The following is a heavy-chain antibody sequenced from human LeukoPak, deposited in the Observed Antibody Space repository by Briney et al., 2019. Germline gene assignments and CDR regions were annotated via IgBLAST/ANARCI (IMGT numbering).Heavy chain of an antibody. J-gene: IGHJ4*02. CDR2: TYYRSKWFN. V-gene: IGHV6-1*01. Sequence: SQTLSLTCAISGDSVSGNSATWNWIRQSPSRGLEWLGRTYYRSKWFNDYAVSVKGRITINPDTSKNQFSLHLNSVTAADTAVYYCARGAARVVVVPAAVPFDYWGQGTLVTVSS. CDR1: GDSVSGNSAT. CDR3: ARGAARVVVVPAAVPFDY. D-gene: IGHD2-2*01.